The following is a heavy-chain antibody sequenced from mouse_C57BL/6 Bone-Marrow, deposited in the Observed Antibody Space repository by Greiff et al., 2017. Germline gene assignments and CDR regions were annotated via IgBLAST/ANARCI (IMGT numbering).Heavy chain of an antibody. J-gene: IGHJ4*01. CDR2: IWGVGST. V-gene: IGHV2-6*01. D-gene: IGHD2-14*01. CDR1: GFSLTSYG. CDR3: ARSLYYRAMDY. Sequence: VMLVESGPGLVAPSQSLSITCTVSGFSLTSYGVDWVRQSPGKGLEWLGVIWGVGSTNYNSALKSRLSISKDNSKSQVFLKMNSLQTDDTAMYXCARSLYYRAMDYWGQGTSVTVSS.